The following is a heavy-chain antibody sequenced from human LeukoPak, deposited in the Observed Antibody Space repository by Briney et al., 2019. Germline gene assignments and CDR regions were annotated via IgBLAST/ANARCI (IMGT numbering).Heavy chain of an antibody. CDR3: VRVAPPLAMITIVDY. Sequence: GGSLRLACVVSGFTFSTYAMSWVRQAPGKGLEWVSVLYTGGSTHYADSVKGRFTISRDISKNTVYLQMNSLRAEDTAVYYCVRVAPPLAMITIVDYWGQGTLVTVFS. V-gene: IGHV3-53*01. CDR2: LYTGGST. CDR1: GFTFSTYA. D-gene: IGHD3-16*01. J-gene: IGHJ4*02.